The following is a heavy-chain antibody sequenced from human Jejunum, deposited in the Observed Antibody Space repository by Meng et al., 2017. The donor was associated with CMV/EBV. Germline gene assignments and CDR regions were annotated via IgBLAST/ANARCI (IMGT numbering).Heavy chain of an antibody. CDR2: INPNSGDT. Sequence: VRQATGQGLEWMGWINPNSGDTNYAQKFQGRVTMTRDTSISTAYMEMSGLISDDTAIYYCARHQQFCSGGSCYSLGYYYGMDVWGQGTTVTVSS. J-gene: IGHJ6*02. D-gene: IGHD2-15*01. V-gene: IGHV1-2*02. CDR3: ARHQQFCSGGSCYSLGYYYGMDV.